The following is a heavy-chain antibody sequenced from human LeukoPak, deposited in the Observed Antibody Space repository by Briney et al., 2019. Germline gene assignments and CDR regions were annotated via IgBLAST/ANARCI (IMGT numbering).Heavy chain of an antibody. CDR1: GFTFSDSA. Sequence: GGSLKLSCAASGFTFSDSAMHWVRQASGKGLEWVGRIRSKATNYVTAYAETVKGRFTISRDNSKNTLYLQMNSLRAEDTAVYYCVKEYGAYPNNWFDPWGQGTLVTVSS. J-gene: IGHJ5*02. V-gene: IGHV3-73*01. CDR3: VKEYGAYPNNWFDP. D-gene: IGHD4/OR15-4a*01. CDR2: IRSKATNYVT.